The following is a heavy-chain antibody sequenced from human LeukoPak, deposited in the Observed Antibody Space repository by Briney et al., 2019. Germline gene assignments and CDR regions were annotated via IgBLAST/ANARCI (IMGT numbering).Heavy chain of an antibody. J-gene: IGHJ4*02. V-gene: IGHV3-21*01. CDR2: ISSSSSYI. CDR3: ARATQEQLDPFDY. CDR1: GFTFSSYS. Sequence: GGSLRLSCAASGFTFSSYSMNWVCQAPGKGLEWVSSISSSSSYIYYADSVKGRFTISRDNAKNSLYLQMNSLRAEDTAVYYCARATQEQLDPFDYWGQGTLVTVSS. D-gene: IGHD6-6*01.